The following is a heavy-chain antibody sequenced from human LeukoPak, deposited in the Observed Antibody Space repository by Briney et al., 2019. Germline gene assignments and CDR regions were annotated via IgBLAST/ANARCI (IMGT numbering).Heavy chain of an antibody. CDR1: GGSISSGDYY. CDR3: AGNDSSGYFGYYYGMDV. Sequence: SETLSLTCTVSGGSISSGDYYWSWIRQPPGKGLEWIGYIYYSGSTYYNPSLKSRVTISVDTSKTQFSLKLSSVTAADTAVYYCAGNDSSGYFGYYYGMDVWGQGTTVTVSS. V-gene: IGHV4-30-4*01. J-gene: IGHJ6*02. CDR2: IYYSGST. D-gene: IGHD3-22*01.